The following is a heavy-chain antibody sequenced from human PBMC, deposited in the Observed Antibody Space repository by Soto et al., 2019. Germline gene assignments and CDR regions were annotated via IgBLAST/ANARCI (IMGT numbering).Heavy chain of an antibody. CDR2: ISGSGGST. CDR3: AKGGELLWFGELSSYGMDV. Sequence: EVQLLESGGGLVQPGGSLRLSCAASGFTFSSYAMSWVRQAPGKGLEWVSAISGSGGSTYYADSVKGRFTISRDNSKHPLYLQMNSLRAEDTAVYYCAKGGELLWFGELSSYGMDVWGQGNTATVSS. V-gene: IGHV3-23*01. J-gene: IGHJ6*02. D-gene: IGHD3-10*01. CDR1: GFTFSSYA.